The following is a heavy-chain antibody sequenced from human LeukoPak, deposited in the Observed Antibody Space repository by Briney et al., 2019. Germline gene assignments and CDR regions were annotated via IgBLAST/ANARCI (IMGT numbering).Heavy chain of an antibody. D-gene: IGHD5-24*01. Sequence: ASVKVSCKASGYTFTSYGISWVRQAPGQGLEWMGWISGYNGKTKYEQRFQGRVTMTADTSTSTVHMELRSLRSDDTAAYYCARESGDGYNLNYWGQGILVTVSS. J-gene: IGHJ4*02. CDR1: GYTFTSYG. CDR3: ARESGDGYNLNY. V-gene: IGHV1-18*01. CDR2: ISGYNGKT.